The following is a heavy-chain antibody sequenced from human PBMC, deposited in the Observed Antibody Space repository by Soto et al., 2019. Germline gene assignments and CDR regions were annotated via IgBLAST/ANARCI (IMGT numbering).Heavy chain of an antibody. Sequence: GGSLRLSCAASGFTFSSYGMHWVRQAPGKGLECVAVISYDGSNKYYADSVKGRFTISRDNSKNTLYLQMNSLRAEDTAVYYCAKDLVAVAGNTPSKSSASPYYYYYYGMDVWGQGTTVTVSS. CDR3: AKDLVAVAGNTPSKSSASPYYYYYYGMDV. J-gene: IGHJ6*02. V-gene: IGHV3-30*18. D-gene: IGHD6-19*01. CDR1: GFTFSSYG. CDR2: ISYDGSNK.